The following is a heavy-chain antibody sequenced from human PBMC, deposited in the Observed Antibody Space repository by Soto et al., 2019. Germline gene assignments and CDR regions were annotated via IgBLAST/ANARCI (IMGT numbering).Heavy chain of an antibody. V-gene: IGHV3-15*01. J-gene: IGHJ4*02. Sequence: GGSLRLSCAASGFTFNNALMGWVRQAPGQGLEWVGHMKSKSEGETTDYAAPVKGRFTISRDDSKSTVYLQMNSLTTEDTAVYYCTPQFYFDASGYSFDLWGPGTLLTVSS. CDR1: GFTFNNAL. CDR3: TPQFYFDASGYSFDL. CDR2: MKSKSEGETT. D-gene: IGHD3-22*01.